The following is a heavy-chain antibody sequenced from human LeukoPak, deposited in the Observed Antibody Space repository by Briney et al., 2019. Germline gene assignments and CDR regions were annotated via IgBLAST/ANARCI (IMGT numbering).Heavy chain of an antibody. D-gene: IGHD3-22*01. CDR3: ARHFGGGGYRPQYWYFDL. Sequence: SETLSLTCTVSGGSISSGGYYWSWIRQHPGKGLEWIGYIYYSGSTYYNPSLKSRVTISVDTSKNQFSLKLSSVTAADTAVYYCARHFGGGGYRPQYWYFDLWGRGTLVTVSS. CDR1: GGSISSGGYY. CDR2: IYYSGST. V-gene: IGHV4-39*01. J-gene: IGHJ2*01.